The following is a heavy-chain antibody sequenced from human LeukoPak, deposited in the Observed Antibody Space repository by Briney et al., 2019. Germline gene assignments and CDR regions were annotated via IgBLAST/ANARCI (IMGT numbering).Heavy chain of an antibody. J-gene: IGHJ6*03. V-gene: IGHV4-4*07. Sequence: SETLSLTCTVSGGSISDYYWSWIRQPAGKGLEWIGRIYTSGSTNYNPSLKSRVTMSVDASKNQFSLKLSSETAADTAVYYCARDVEYSSGYYPLGDYYYYYMDVWGKGTTVTVSS. CDR2: IYTSGST. CDR3: ARDVEYSSGYYPLGDYYYYYMDV. D-gene: IGHD6-19*01. CDR1: GGSISDYY.